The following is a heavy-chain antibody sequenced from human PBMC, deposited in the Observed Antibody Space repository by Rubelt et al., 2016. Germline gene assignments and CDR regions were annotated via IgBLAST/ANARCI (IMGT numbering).Heavy chain of an antibody. CDR1: GFTFSSNY. CDR2: IYSGGST. Sequence: EVQLVESGGGLVQPGGSLRLSCAASGFTFSSNYMNWVRQAPGKGLEWVSVIYSGGSTFYADSVKGRFTISRDNSKNMLYLQMNSLRAEDTALYYCARDFSGYYYFDYWGQGTLVTVSS. V-gene: IGHV3-66*01. CDR3: ARDFSGYYYFDY. J-gene: IGHJ4*02. D-gene: IGHD5-12*01.